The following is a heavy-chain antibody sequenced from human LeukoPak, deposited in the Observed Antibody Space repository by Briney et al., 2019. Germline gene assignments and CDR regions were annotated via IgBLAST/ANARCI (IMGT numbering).Heavy chain of an antibody. Sequence: GGSLRLSCAASELTFSSYAMSWVRQAPGGGLEWVSAISGGGGSTYYADSVKGRFTISRDNSKNTLYLQMNSLRGEDTAVYYCANGDCRGGRCSSGAYWGQGTLVAVSS. CDR1: ELTFSSYA. CDR3: ANGDCRGGRCSSGAY. V-gene: IGHV3-23*01. D-gene: IGHD2-15*01. J-gene: IGHJ4*02. CDR2: ISGGGGST.